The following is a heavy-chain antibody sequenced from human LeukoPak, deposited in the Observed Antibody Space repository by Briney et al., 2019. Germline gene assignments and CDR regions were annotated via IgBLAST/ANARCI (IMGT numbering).Heavy chain of an antibody. D-gene: IGHD6-13*01. J-gene: IGHJ4*02. V-gene: IGHV3-21*01. CDR3: ARDIDHIAAAGTVY. CDR2: ISSSSSYI. CDR1: GFTFSSYS. Sequence: PGGSLRLSCAASGFTFSSYSMNWVRQAPGKGLEWVSSISSSSSYIYYADSVKGRFTTSRDNAKNSLYLQMNSLRAEDTAVYYCARDIDHIAAAGTVYWGQGTLVTVSS.